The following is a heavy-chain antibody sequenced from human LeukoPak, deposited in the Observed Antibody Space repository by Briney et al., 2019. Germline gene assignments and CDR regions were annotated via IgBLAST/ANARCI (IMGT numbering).Heavy chain of an antibody. V-gene: IGHV1-2*02. CDR3: ARALGRLRWRGYYYYMDV. J-gene: IGHJ6*03. CDR2: INPNSGGT. Sequence: ASVKVSCKASGYTFTGYYMHWVRQAPGQGLEWMGWINPNSGGTNYAQKFQGRVTMTRDTSISTAYMELSRLRSDDTAVYYCARALGRLRWRGYYYYMDVWGKGTTVTVSS. CDR1: GYTFTGYY. D-gene: IGHD5-12*01.